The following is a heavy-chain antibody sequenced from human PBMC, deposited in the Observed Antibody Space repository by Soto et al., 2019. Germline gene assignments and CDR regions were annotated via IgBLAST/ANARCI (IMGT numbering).Heavy chain of an antibody. CDR3: WGSPSSSSRPNWFDP. J-gene: IGHJ5*02. Sequence: SETLSLTCAASGDAISSYSLIWIRHPPVEGLEWVGYIYYSGSTNYNPSFVNGVIILVDASKNQFSLQLSSVTGADPAVFYCWGSPSSSSRPNWFDPWGQGTLVTVSS. CDR1: GDAISSYS. CDR2: IYYSGST. D-gene: IGHD6-6*01. V-gene: IGHV4-59*01.